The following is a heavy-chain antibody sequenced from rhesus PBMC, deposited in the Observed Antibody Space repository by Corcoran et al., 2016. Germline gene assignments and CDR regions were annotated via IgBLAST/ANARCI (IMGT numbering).Heavy chain of an antibody. J-gene: IGHJ5-2*02. CDR1: GFTFGDYG. CDR2: LSNIGRTI. Sequence: EVHLVESGGGLVQPGGSLRLSCAASGFTFGDYGMHWVRQTPGKGLEWVPTLSNIGRTISYAASVKARFTVYIVNANSALSLQMTRLGAEDTAVYYWTRDVPDVWVRGVLVTVSS. V-gene: IGHV3-7*01. CDR3: TRDVPDV.